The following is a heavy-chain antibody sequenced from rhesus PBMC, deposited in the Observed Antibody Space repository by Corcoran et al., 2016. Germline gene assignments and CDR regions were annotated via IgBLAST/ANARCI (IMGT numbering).Heavy chain of an antibody. CDR1: GGSISDDYY. CDR2: IFGSGGGT. D-gene: IGHD3-9*01. V-gene: IGHV4-106*01. CDR3: ARDHYEDDYGYYYTLDY. Sequence: QVQLQESGPGLVKPSETLSLTCAVSGGSISDDYYWSWIRQPPGKGLEWIGYIFGSGGGTNYNPSLKNRVTISIDTSKNQFSLKRSSVTAADTAVYYCARDHYEDDYGYYYTLDYWGQGVLVTVSS. J-gene: IGHJ4*01.